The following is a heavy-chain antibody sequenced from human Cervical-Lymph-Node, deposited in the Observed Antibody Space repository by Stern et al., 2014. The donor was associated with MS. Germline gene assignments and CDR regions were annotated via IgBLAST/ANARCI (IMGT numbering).Heavy chain of an antibody. CDR1: GYTFTGYY. Sequence: VQLVESGAEVKKPGASVKVSCKASGYTFTGYYMHWVRQAPGQGLEWMGWINPNRGGTNYAQKFQGWVTMTRDTSISTAYMELSRLRSDDTAVYYCARERVGYCSSTSCPIFGYYYYGMDVWGQGTTVTVSS. CDR3: ARERVGYCSSTSCPIFGYYYYGMDV. CDR2: INPNRGGT. V-gene: IGHV1-2*04. D-gene: IGHD2-2*01. J-gene: IGHJ6*02.